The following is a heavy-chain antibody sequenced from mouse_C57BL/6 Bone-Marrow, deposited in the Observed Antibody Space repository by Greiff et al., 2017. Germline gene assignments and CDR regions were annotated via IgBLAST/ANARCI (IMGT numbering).Heavy chain of an antibody. J-gene: IGHJ1*03. D-gene: IGHD1-1*01. V-gene: IGHV1-85*01. CDR1: GYTFTSYD. Sequence: LQESGPELVKPGASVKLSCKASGYTFTSYDINWVKQRPGQGLEWIGWIYPRDGSTKYNEKFKGKAPLTVDTSSSTAYMELHSLTSEDSAVYFCARDYGSSYWYFDVWGTGTTVTVSS. CDR2: IYPRDGST. CDR3: ARDYGSSYWYFDV.